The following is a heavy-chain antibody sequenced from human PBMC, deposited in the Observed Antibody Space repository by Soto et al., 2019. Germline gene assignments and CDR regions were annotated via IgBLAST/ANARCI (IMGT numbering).Heavy chain of an antibody. CDR2: FYYNGNT. D-gene: IGHD1-1*01. J-gene: IGHJ4*02. CDR3: ARRHGLDIDAYY. CDR1: GDSISSSTYY. V-gene: IGHV4-39*01. Sequence: SETLSLTCSVSGDSISSSTYYWGWMRQPPGKGLGWIASFYYNGNTYYNPSLKSRVTIFVDTSKNQFSLKLSSVTAADTVVYYCARRHGLDIDAYYWGPGTQVTVSS.